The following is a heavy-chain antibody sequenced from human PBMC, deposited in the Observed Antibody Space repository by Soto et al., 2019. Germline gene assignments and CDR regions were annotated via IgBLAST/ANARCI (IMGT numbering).Heavy chain of an antibody. V-gene: IGHV3-48*01. D-gene: IGHD7-27*01. J-gene: IGHJ6*03. CDR1: GFILSDCA. CDR2: ISSSSSVI. CDR3: ARGLSWGSNWYYYMDV. Sequence: EVQLVESGGGLVQPGGSLRLSCATSGFILSDCAMNWVRQAPGKGLEWVSYISSSSSVIDYADSVKGRFTVSRDNARNSLYLHMNSLRAEDTAVYYCARGLSWGSNWYYYMDVWGKGTTVTVSS.